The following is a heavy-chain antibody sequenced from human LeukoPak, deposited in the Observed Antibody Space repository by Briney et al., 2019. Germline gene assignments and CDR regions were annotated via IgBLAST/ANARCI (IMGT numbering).Heavy chain of an antibody. CDR1: GFTFSSYA. CDR2: ISYDGSNK. CDR3: AREGSDFWSGFDY. D-gene: IGHD3-3*01. Sequence: GGSLRLSCAASGFTFSSYAMHWVRQAPGKGLEWVAVISYDGSNKYSADSVKGRFTISRDNSKNTLYLQMNSLRAEDTAVYYCAREGSDFWSGFDYWGQGTLVTISS. J-gene: IGHJ4*02. V-gene: IGHV3-30-3*01.